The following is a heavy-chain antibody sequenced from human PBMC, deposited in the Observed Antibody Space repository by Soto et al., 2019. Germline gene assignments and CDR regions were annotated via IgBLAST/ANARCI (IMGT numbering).Heavy chain of an antibody. V-gene: IGHV3-30-3*01. J-gene: IGHJ4*02. CDR2: LSYDVSNK. CDR1: GLTFSIYS. D-gene: IGHD3-9*01. Sequence: PLRVSCAASGLTFSIYSMHWVRQAPGKGLEWVAVLSYDVSNKFYADSVKGRFTISRDNSKNTLYLQMNSLRAEDTAVYYCARERVTGYYNVIGYWGQGTLVTVSS. CDR3: ARERVTGYYNVIGY.